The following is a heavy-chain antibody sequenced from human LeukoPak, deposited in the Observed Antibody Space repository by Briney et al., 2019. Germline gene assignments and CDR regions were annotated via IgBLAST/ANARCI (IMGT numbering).Heavy chain of an antibody. CDR3: VMSDY. V-gene: IGHV3-7*05. CDR2: IKQDGSEK. CDR1: GFTFSHYW. J-gene: IGHJ4*02. Sequence: GGSLRLSCAVSGFTFSHYWMNWVRQAPGKGLEWVASIKQDGSEKYYVDSVKGRFTISRDNAKNSLYLLMNSLRAEDTAVYFCVMSDYWGQGILVTVSS.